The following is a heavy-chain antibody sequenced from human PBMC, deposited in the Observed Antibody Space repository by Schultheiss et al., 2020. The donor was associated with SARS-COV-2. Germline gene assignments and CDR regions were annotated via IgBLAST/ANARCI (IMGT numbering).Heavy chain of an antibody. CDR3: ARDSYYDYIWGSYPLDY. J-gene: IGHJ4*02. Sequence: ASVKVSCKASGYTFTNFGITWVRQAPGQGLEWMGWISPYNGDTRYAQNLQGRVTLTTETSTSTSYMELRSLTSDDAAVYYCARDSYYDYIWGSYPLDYWGQGTLVTVSS. V-gene: IGHV1-18*04. CDR1: GYTFTNFG. CDR2: ISPYNGDT. D-gene: IGHD3-16*02.